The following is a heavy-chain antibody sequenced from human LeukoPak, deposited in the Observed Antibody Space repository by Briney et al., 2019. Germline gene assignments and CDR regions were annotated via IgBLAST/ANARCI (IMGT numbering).Heavy chain of an antibody. CDR3: ARERDYDSSGYYVFGY. J-gene: IGHJ4*02. CDR1: GFNFSSYW. D-gene: IGHD3-22*01. V-gene: IGHV3-7*01. Sequence: GGSLRLSCAAAGFNFSSYWMTWVRQAPGKGLELVANIKQDGTEKYYVDSVKGRFTISRDNSKNTLYLQMNSLRAEDTDVYYCARERDYDSSGYYVFGYWGQGTLVTVSS. CDR2: IKQDGTEK.